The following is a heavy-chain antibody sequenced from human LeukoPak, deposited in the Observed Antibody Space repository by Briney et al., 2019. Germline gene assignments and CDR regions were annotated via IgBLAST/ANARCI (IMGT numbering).Heavy chain of an antibody. J-gene: IGHJ6*02. Sequence: ASVKVSCKASGYTFTGYYMHWVRQAPGQGLAWMGWINPNSGGTNYAQKFQGRVTMTRDTAISTAYMELSRLRSDDTAVYYCARGRWYCSGGSCYYYYYGMDVWGQGTTVTVSS. V-gene: IGHV1-2*02. D-gene: IGHD2-15*01. CDR2: INPNSGGT. CDR1: GYTFTGYY. CDR3: ARGRWYCSGGSCYYYYYGMDV.